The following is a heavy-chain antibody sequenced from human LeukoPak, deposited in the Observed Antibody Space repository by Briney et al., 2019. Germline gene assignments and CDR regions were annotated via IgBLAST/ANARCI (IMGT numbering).Heavy chain of an antibody. CDR1: GFTFSSYA. Sequence: PGGSLRLSCAASGFTFSSYAMSWVRQAPGKGLEWVSGINWNGGSTGYADSVKGRFTISRDNAKNSLYLQMNSLRAEDTALYHCARDRSMVEWYFDLWGRGTLVTVSS. V-gene: IGHV3-20*01. CDR2: INWNGGST. D-gene: IGHD3-10*01. J-gene: IGHJ2*01. CDR3: ARDRSMVEWYFDL.